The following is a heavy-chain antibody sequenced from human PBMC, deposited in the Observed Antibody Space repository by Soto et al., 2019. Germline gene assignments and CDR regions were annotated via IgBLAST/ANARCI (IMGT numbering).Heavy chain of an antibody. J-gene: IGHJ3*01. Sequence: EVQLVESGGGLVMPGGSLRLSCAASGFTFSTYHMNWVRQAPGKGLEWVSSINPSSSHIYYADSVRGRFTISRDNSKNSMDLLMNSLRTEDAAVYYCARGYCGGGGCYLRRDAIDVWGQGTMVTVSS. CDR3: ARGYCGGGGCYLRRDAIDV. V-gene: IGHV3-21*01. CDR2: INPSSSHI. CDR1: GFTFSTYH. D-gene: IGHD2-15*01.